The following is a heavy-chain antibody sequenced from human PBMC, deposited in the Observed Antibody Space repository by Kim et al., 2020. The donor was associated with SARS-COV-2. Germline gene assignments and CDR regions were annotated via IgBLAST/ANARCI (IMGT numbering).Heavy chain of an antibody. CDR2: ISGSGDTS. CDR3: AKDSVVGATDY. CDR1: GFTFSNYA. D-gene: IGHD1-26*01. Sequence: GGSLRLSCAASGFTFSNYAMNWVRQAPGKGLEWVSIISGSGDTSYYADSVKGRFTISRDNSKTTLYLQMNRLRADDTAIYYCAKDSVVGATDYWGQGTLVTVSS. V-gene: IGHV3-23*01. J-gene: IGHJ4*02.